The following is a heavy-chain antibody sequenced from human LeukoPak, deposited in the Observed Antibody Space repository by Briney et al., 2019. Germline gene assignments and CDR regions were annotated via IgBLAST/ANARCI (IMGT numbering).Heavy chain of an antibody. CDR3: ARDGTYGYYYDSSGYGSGWFDP. V-gene: IGHV1-2*02. CDR2: INPNSGGT. CDR1: GYTFTGYY. Sequence: GASVKVSCKASGYTFTGYYMHWVRQAPGQGLECMGWINPNSGGTNYAQKFQGRVTMTRDTSISTAYMELSRLRSDDTAVYYCARDGTYGYYYDSSGYGSGWFDPWGQGTLVTVSS. D-gene: IGHD3-22*01. J-gene: IGHJ5*02.